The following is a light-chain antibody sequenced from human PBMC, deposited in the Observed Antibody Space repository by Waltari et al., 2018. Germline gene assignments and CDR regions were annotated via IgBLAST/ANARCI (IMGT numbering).Light chain of an antibody. CDR2: MAS. Sequence: DIQMTQSPSTLSASVGDRVTIPCRASQSVGTWLAWYQQKQGKAPKLLIYMASTLESGVPSRFSGSGSGTEFTLTISSLQPDDFATYSCQQYSSFSTFGQGTRLDI. J-gene: IGKJ2*01. CDR3: QQYSSFST. V-gene: IGKV1-5*03. CDR1: QSVGTW.